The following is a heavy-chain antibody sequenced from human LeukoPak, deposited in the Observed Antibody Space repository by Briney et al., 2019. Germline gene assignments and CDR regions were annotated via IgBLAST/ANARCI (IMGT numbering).Heavy chain of an antibody. CDR2: ISYDGSNK. J-gene: IGHJ4*02. CDR3: ARDLDWTFDY. V-gene: IGHV3-30*04. Sequence: GGSLRLSCAASGFTFSSYAMHWVRQAPGKGLEWVAVISYDGSNKYYADSVKGRFTIPRDNSKNTLYLQMNSLRAEDTAVYYCARDLDWTFDYWGQGTLVTVSS. D-gene: IGHD3/OR15-3a*01. CDR1: GFTFSSYA.